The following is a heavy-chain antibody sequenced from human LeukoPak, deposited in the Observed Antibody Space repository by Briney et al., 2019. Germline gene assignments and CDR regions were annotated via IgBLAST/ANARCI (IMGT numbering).Heavy chain of an antibody. J-gene: IGHJ5*02. CDR3: AREKRATRWFDP. D-gene: IGHD1-26*01. CDR1: GGSISSGGYY. CDR2: IYYSGST. V-gene: IGHV4-31*03. Sequence: SETLSLTCTVSGGSISSGGYYWSWIRQHPGKGLEWTGYIYYSGSTYYNPSLKSRVTISVDTSKNQFSLKLSSVTAADTAVYYCAREKRATRWFDPWGQGTPVTVSS.